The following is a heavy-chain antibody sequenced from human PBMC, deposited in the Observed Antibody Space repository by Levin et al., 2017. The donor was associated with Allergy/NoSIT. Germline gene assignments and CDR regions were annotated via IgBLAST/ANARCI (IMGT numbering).Heavy chain of an antibody. D-gene: IGHD3-16*02. CDR2: TYYTGSS. CDR1: GGSISSGGYY. V-gene: IGHV4-31*03. Sequence: TSETLSLTCTVSGGSISSGGYYWSWIRQHPGKGLEWIGYTYYTGSSYYNPSLKSRVTISVDTSKNHFSLKVSSVTAADTAVYYCARGTPYDYVGGSYRDYWGQGTLVTVSS. CDR3: ARGTPYDYVGGSYRDY. J-gene: IGHJ4*02.